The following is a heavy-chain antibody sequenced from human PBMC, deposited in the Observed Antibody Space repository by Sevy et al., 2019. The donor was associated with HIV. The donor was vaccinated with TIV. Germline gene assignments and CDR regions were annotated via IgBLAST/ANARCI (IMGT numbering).Heavy chain of an antibody. V-gene: IGHV3-15*01. J-gene: IGHJ6*02. D-gene: IGHD3-16*01. CDR3: TTDPITSYSYGMDV. CDR2: IKSKTDGGTT. CDR1: GFTFSNAW. Sequence: GGSLRLSCAASGFTFSNAWMSWVRQAPGKGLEWVGRIKSKTDGGTTDYAAPVKGRFTISREDSKNTLYLQMNSLKTEDTAVYYCTTDPITSYSYGMDVWGQGTTVTVSS.